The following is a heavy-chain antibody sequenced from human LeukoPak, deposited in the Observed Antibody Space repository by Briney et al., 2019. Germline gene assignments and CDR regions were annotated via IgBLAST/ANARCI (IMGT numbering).Heavy chain of an antibody. D-gene: IGHD3-3*01. CDR3: AKAFTYYDFWSGYDY. Sequence: GGSLRLSCAASGFTFSSYGMHWVRQAPGKGLEWVAFIRYDGSNKYYADSVKGRFTISRDNSKNTLYLQMNSLRAEDTAVYYCAKAFTYYDFWSGYDYWGQGTLATVSS. CDR2: IRYDGSNK. J-gene: IGHJ4*02. V-gene: IGHV3-30*02. CDR1: GFTFSSYG.